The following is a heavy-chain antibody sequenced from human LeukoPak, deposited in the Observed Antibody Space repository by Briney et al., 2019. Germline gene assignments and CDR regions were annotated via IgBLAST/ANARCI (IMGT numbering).Heavy chain of an antibody. CDR3: ARLFWSDSHSFDY. Sequence: PSETLSLTCIVSGGSTSSYYWSWIRQPPGKGLERIGYIHYSGSTNYNPSLKSRVTISLDTSKNQFSLKLSSVTAADTAVYYCARLFWSDSHSFDYWGQGTLVTVSS. CDR1: GGSTSSYY. V-gene: IGHV4-59*01. CDR2: IHYSGST. D-gene: IGHD3-3*01. J-gene: IGHJ4*02.